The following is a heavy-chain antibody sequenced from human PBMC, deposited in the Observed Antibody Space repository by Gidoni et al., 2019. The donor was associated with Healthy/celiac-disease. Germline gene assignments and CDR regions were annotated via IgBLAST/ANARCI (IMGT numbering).Heavy chain of an antibody. V-gene: IGHV4-59*01. Sequence: QVQLQESGPGLVKPSETLSLTCPVSGGSISSYYWSWIRQPPGKGLEWIGYIYYSGSTNYNPSLKSRVTISVDTSKNQFSLKLSSVTAADTAVYYCARDSLGATVPDYWGQGTLVTVSS. D-gene: IGHD4-4*01. CDR3: ARDSLGATVPDY. CDR1: GGSISSYY. CDR2: IYYSGST. J-gene: IGHJ4*02.